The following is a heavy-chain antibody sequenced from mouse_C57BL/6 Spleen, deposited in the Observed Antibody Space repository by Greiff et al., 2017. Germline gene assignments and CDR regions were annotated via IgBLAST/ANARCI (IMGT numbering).Heavy chain of an antibody. Sequence: QVQLQQSGAELARPGASVKLSCKASGYTFTSYGISWVKQRTGQGLEWIGEIYPRSGNTDYNEKFKGKATLAADKSSSAAYVDLRSLTSEDSAVYFCAQTGVPHYYAMGYWSLGTSVTVSS. CDR2: IYPRSGNT. CDR1: GYTFTSYG. J-gene: IGHJ4*01. D-gene: IGHD2-14*01. V-gene: IGHV1-81*01. CDR3: AQTGVPHYYAMGY.